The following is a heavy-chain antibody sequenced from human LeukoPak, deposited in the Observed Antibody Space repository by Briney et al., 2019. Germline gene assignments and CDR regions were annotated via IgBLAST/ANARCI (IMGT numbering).Heavy chain of an antibody. CDR3: ARDGSSLGYYYYGMDV. Sequence: TSETLSLTCAVYGGSFSGYYWSWIRQPPGKGLEWIGEINHSGSTNYNPSLKSRVTISVDTSKNQFSLKLSSVTAADTAVYYCARDGSSLGYYYYGMDVWGQGTTVTVSS. CDR2: INHSGST. J-gene: IGHJ6*02. CDR1: GGSFSGYY. D-gene: IGHD6-6*01. V-gene: IGHV4-34*01.